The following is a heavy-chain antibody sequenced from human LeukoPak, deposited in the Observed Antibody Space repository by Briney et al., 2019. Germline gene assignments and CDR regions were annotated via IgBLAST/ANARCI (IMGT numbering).Heavy chain of an antibody. V-gene: IGHV4-39*01. CDR2: IYYSGST. Sequence: SETLSLTCTVSGGSISISSYYWGWIRQPPGKGLEWIGSIYYSGSTYYNPSLKSRVTISVDTSKNQFSLKLSSVTAADTAVYYCARRLPGITIFGVATGGNWFDPWGQGTLVTVSS. CDR3: ARRLPGITIFGVATGGNWFDP. CDR1: GGSISISSYY. J-gene: IGHJ5*02. D-gene: IGHD3-3*01.